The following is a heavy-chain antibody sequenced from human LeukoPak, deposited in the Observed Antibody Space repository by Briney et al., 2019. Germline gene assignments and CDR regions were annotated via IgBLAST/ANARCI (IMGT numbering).Heavy chain of an antibody. CDR1: GYTFTSYY. Sequence: ASVKVSCKASGYTFTSYYMHWVRQAPGQGLEWMGIINPSGGSTSYAQKFQGRVTMTRDTSTSTVYMELSSLRSEDTAVYYCARALRWGSYDSSGYYFQHWGQGTLVTVSS. D-gene: IGHD3-22*01. CDR2: INPSGGST. CDR3: ARALRWGSYDSSGYYFQH. J-gene: IGHJ1*01. V-gene: IGHV1-46*01.